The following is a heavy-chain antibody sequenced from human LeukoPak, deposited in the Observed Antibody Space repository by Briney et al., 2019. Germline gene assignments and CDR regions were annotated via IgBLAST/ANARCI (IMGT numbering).Heavy chain of an antibody. CDR3: ARDRGYDVYPRSYYYYGMDV. J-gene: IGHJ6*02. CDR1: GGSISSGDYY. V-gene: IGHV4-30-4*01. Sequence: PSETLSLTCTVSGGSISSGDYYWSWIRQPPGKGLEWIGYIYYSGSTYYNPSLKSRVTISVDTSKNQFSLKLSSVTAADTAVYYCARDRGYDVYPRSYYYYGMDVWGQGTTVTVSS. CDR2: IYYSGST. D-gene: IGHD5-12*01.